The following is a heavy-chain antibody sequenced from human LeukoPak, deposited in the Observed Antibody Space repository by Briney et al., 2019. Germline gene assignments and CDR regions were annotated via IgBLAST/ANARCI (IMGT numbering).Heavy chain of an antibody. CDR1: GGSISSGGYS. CDR3: ARACGGDCYAFDI. J-gene: IGHJ3*02. Sequence: PSQTLSLTCAVSGGSISSGGYSWSWIRQPPGKGLEWIGYIYHSGSTYYNPSPKSRVTISVDRSKNQFSLKLSSVTAADTAVYYCARACGGDCYAFDIWGQGTMVTVSS. V-gene: IGHV4-30-2*01. CDR2: IYHSGST. D-gene: IGHD2-21*02.